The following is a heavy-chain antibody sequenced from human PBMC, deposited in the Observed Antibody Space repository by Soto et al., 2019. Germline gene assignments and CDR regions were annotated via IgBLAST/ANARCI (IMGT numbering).Heavy chain of an antibody. CDR3: TTKGAVHDYYFDY. CDR1: GFTFSNAW. J-gene: IGHJ4*02. D-gene: IGHD1-1*01. CDR2: IKSKTDGGTT. Sequence: GGSLRLSCAASGFTFSNAWMSWVRQAPGKGLEWVGRIKSKTDGGTTDYAAPVKGRFTISRDDSKNTLYLQMNSLKTEDTAVYYCTTKGAVHDYYFDYWGQGTLVTVSS. V-gene: IGHV3-15*01.